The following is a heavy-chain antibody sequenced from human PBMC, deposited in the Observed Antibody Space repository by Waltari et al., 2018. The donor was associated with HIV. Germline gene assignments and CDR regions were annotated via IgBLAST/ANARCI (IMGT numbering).Heavy chain of an antibody. CDR1: GGPLASSNW. D-gene: IGHD2-15*01. Sequence: QVQLQESGPGLVQPSGTLSLTCAVSGGPLASSNWWVWVRQPAGKGLEWIGDVYHSGSTNYNPSLKSRVTISVDTSKSRFFLSLKSVTAADTAIYYCARGSSYSAHNWLDPWGQGTLVTVSS. CDR3: ARGSSYSAHNWLDP. J-gene: IGHJ5*02. CDR2: VYHSGST. V-gene: IGHV4-4*02.